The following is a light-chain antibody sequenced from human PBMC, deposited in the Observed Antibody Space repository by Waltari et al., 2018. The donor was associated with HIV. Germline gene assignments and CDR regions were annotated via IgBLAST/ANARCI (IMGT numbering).Light chain of an antibody. CDR3: AAWDDSLSGPV. J-gene: IGLJ3*02. Sequence: QSVLTQPPSASGTPGQRVTISCSGSSSNIGSSYVYWYQQRPGTTPKLLIYRTNQRPSGVPDRFSGSKSGTSASLAISGLRSEDEADHYCAAWDDSLSGPVFGGGTKLTVL. V-gene: IGLV1-47*01. CDR2: RTN. CDR1: SSNIGSSY.